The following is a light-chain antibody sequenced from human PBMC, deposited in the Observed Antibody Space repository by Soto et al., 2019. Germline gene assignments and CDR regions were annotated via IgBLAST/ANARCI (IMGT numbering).Light chain of an antibody. CDR1: QRVSSY. V-gene: IGKV3-11*01. Sequence: IVLTQSPATPSLSPGERATLSCRASQRVSSYLAWYQQKPGQAPRPLIYDASNRATGSPARVSGSGSGTDVSITMSSLEPEDFAVYSCQQRSNWPRTFGQGTTVEIK. J-gene: IGKJ1*01. CDR3: QQRSNWPRT. CDR2: DAS.